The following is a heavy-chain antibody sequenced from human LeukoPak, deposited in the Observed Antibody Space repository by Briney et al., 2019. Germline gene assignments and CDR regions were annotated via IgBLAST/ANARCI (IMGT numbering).Heavy chain of an antibody. D-gene: IGHD6-13*01. Sequence: GGSLRLSCGASGFIFSSYWMNWVRQSPGKGLEWVSSISSGSSDIYYADSVKGRFTISRDNAKNSLFLQMNSLRVEDTAVYYCARDAFASSCPNYYYGMDVWGQGTMVTASS. CDR2: ISSGSSDI. V-gene: IGHV3-21*01. CDR3: ARDAFASSCPNYYYGMDV. J-gene: IGHJ6*02. CDR1: GFIFSSYW.